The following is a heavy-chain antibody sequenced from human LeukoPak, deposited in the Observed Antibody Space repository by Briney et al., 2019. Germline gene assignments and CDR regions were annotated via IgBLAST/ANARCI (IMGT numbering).Heavy chain of an antibody. Sequence: SETLSLTCAVYGGSFSGYYWSWIRQPPGMGLEWIGEINHSGSTNYNPSLKSRVTISVDTSKNQFSLKLSSVTAADTAVYYCARSPRMVAARRGLDYWGQGTLGTVSS. V-gene: IGHV4-34*01. CDR3: ARSPRMVAARRGLDY. J-gene: IGHJ4*02. CDR2: INHSGST. CDR1: GGSFSGYY. D-gene: IGHD6-6*01.